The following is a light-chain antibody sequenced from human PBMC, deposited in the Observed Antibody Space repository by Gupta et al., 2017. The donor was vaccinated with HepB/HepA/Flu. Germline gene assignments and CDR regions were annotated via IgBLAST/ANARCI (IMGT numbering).Light chain of an antibody. CDR2: VAS. CDR1: QSISTY. V-gene: IGKV1-39*01. CDR3: QQSYSTPLT. Sequence: DIQMTQSPSSLSASVGDRVTITCRASQSISTYLNWYQQKPGKAPNLLIYVASSLHSGVPSRFSGSGSGTDFTLAINRLEPEDFATYYCQQSYSTPLTFGGGTKVEIK. J-gene: IGKJ4*01.